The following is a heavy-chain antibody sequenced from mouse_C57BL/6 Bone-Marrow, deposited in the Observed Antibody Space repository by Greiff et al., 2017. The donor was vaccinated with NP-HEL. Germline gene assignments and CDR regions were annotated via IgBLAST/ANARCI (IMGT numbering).Heavy chain of an antibody. D-gene: IGHD2-3*01. CDR2: IDPSDSET. V-gene: IGHV1-52*01. J-gene: IGHJ1*03. CDR3: ARSRWLPWYCDV. Sequence: QVQLQQPGAELVRPGSSVKLSCKASGYTFTSYWMHWVKQRPIQGLEWIGNIDPSDSETHYNQKFKDKATLTVDKSSSTAYMQLSSLTSEDSAVYYCARSRWLPWYCDVWGTGTTVTVAS. CDR1: GYTFTSYW.